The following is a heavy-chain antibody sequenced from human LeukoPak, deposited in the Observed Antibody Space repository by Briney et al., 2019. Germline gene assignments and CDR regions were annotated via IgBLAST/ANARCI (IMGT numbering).Heavy chain of an antibody. CDR1: GGSISSYY. CDR3: ARDLPGITIFGVPRAFDI. Sequence: SETLSLTCTVTGGSISSYYWSWIRQPPGKGLEWIGYIYYSGSTNYNPSLKSRVTISVDTSKNQFSLKLSSVTAADTAVYYCARDLPGITIFGVPRAFDIWGQGTMVTVSS. D-gene: IGHD3-3*01. CDR2: IYYSGST. J-gene: IGHJ3*02. V-gene: IGHV4-59*01.